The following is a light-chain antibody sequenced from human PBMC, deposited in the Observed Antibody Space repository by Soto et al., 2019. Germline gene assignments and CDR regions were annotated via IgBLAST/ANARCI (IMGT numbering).Light chain of an antibody. V-gene: IGLV2-14*01. Sequence: QSALTQPASVSGSPGQSITISCTGSSSDVGGYNYVSWYQQHPGKAPKLMIYEVSNRPSGVSNRFSGSKSGNTASLTISGLQAEDEADYYCNSFASSSTSVFGTGTKVTVL. J-gene: IGLJ1*01. CDR3: NSFASSSTSV. CDR1: SSDVGGYNY. CDR2: EVS.